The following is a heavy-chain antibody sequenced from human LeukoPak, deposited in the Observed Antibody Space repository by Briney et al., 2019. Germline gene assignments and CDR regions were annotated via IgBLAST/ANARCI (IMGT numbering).Heavy chain of an antibody. J-gene: IGHJ4*02. Sequence: GGSLRLSCAASGFTVSSNYMSWVRQAPGKGLEWVSVIYSGGSTYYADSVKGRFTISGDNSKNTLYLQMNSLRAEDTAVYYCASEAVAAPGYWGQGTLVTVSS. CDR2: IYSGGST. CDR3: ASEAVAAPGY. V-gene: IGHV3-66*02. D-gene: IGHD6-19*01. CDR1: GFTVSSNY.